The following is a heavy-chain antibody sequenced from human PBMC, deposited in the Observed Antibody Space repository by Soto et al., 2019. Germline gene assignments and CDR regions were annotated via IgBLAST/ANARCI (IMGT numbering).Heavy chain of an antibody. Sequence: PSETLSLTCSVXGXSXNNFYWSWIRQPPGKGLEWIGYIYFSGSTNYHPSLKSRVTISLDRSKNQFSLKLNSVTAADTAVYYCARESDPFDYWGQGIQVTVSS. J-gene: IGHJ4*02. CDR3: ARESDPFDY. CDR1: GXSXNNFY. V-gene: IGHV4-59*01. CDR2: IYFSGST.